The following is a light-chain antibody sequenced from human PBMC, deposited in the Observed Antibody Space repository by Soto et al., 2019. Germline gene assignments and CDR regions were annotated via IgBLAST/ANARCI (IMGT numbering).Light chain of an antibody. Sequence: EILMTQSPVTLSVSPGERATLSCGASQSVRSNLAWYQQKPGQAPSLLIYGAFTRATGIPTRFSGTGSGTEFTLTISSLKYEDFALYYCQQYNDWTLTFGQGTKVDIK. CDR2: GAF. CDR3: QQYNDWTLT. CDR1: QSVRSN. J-gene: IGKJ1*01. V-gene: IGKV3-15*01.